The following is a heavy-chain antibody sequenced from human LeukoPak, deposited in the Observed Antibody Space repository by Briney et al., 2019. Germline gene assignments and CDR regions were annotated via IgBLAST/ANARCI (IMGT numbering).Heavy chain of an antibody. CDR1: VFTFNSYA. CDR3: AKEGSRIVGATGVDY. Sequence: GGSLRLSCAASVFTFNSYAMIWVRQAPGKGLEWVSAISGSGGSTYYADSVKGRFTIYRDNSKNTLFLQMNTLRSEDTAVYYCAKEGSRIVGATGVDYWGQGTLVTVSS. V-gene: IGHV3-23*01. J-gene: IGHJ4*02. D-gene: IGHD1-26*01. CDR2: ISGSGGST.